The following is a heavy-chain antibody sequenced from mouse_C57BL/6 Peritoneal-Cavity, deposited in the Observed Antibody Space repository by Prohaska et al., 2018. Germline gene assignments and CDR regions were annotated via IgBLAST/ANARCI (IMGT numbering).Heavy chain of an antibody. CDR2: IIPNNGGT. CDR1: TDYY. CDR3: ALLITTVVAEYYFDY. Sequence: TDYYMNWVKQSHGKSLEWIGDIIPNNGGTSYNQKFKGKATLAVDKSSSTAYMELRSLTSEDSAVYYCALLITTVVAEYYFDYWGQGTTLTVSS. D-gene: IGHD1-1*01. J-gene: IGHJ2*01. V-gene: IGHV1-26*01.